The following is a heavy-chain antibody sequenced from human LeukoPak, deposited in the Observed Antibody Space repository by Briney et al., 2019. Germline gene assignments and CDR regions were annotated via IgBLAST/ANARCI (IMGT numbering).Heavy chain of an antibody. Sequence: PGGSLRLSCAASGFTFSSYAMSWVRQAPGKGLEWVGRIKSKTDGGTTDYAAPVKGRFTISRDDSKNTLYLQMNSLKTEDTAVYYCTTGMPLARGTWGQGTLVTVSS. V-gene: IGHV3-15*01. D-gene: IGHD3-16*01. J-gene: IGHJ5*02. CDR2: IKSKTDGGTT. CDR3: TTGMPLARGT. CDR1: GFTFSSYA.